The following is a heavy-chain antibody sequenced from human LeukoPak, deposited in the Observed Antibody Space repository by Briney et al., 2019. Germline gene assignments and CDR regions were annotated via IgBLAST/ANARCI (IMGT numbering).Heavy chain of an antibody. D-gene: IGHD2-15*01. V-gene: IGHV1-46*01. J-gene: IGHJ3*02. CDR1: GYTFTSYY. Sequence: ASVKVSCKASGYTFTSYYMHWVRQAPGQGLEWMGIINPSGGSTSYAQKFQGRVTMTRDMSTSTVYMEPSSLRSEDTAVYYCARKGYEPDAFDIWGQGTMVTVSS. CDR3: ARKGYEPDAFDI. CDR2: INPSGGST.